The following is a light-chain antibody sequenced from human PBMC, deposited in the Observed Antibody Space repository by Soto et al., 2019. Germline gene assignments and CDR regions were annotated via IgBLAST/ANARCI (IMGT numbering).Light chain of an antibody. CDR1: SSDIGGYKY. Sequence: QSALTQPASVSGSPGQSITISCTGTSSDIGGYKYVSWYQQHPGKAPKLIIFEVSNRPSGVSDRFSGSNSGNTASLTISGLQAEDGADYYCTSYSRYSVLVFGGGTKVTVL. V-gene: IGLV2-14*01. CDR2: EVS. CDR3: TSYSRYSVLV. J-gene: IGLJ3*02.